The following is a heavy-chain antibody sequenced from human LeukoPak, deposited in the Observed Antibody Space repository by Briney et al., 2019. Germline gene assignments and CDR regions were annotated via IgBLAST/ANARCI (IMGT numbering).Heavy chain of an antibody. D-gene: IGHD3-10*01. CDR1: GFTFSSYR. Sequence: GGSLRLSCAVSGFTFSSYRMSWVRQAPGKGLEWVADIKRDGSEKYYVDSVKGRFTISRDNAKNSLYLQMNSLRAEDTAVYYCAKDSGGHLWFGEFFGMDVWGQGTTVTVSS. CDR3: AKDSGGHLWFGEFFGMDV. CDR2: IKRDGSEK. V-gene: IGHV3-7*01. J-gene: IGHJ6*02.